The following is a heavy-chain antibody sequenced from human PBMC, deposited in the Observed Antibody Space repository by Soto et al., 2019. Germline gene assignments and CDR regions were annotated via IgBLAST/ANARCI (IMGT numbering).Heavy chain of an antibody. V-gene: IGHV4-4*07. D-gene: IGHD6-13*01. CDR3: ARGFGSWNDY. J-gene: IGHJ4*02. CDR2: ISTSGTT. Sequence: PSETLSLTCTVSGGSMRPYYSWTWIRQPAGKGLEWIGRISTSGTTTYSPSLKSRVTMSVDTSKNHFSLRLSSVTAADTAVYYCARGFGSWNDYGGQGARVTVSS. CDR1: GGSMRPYY.